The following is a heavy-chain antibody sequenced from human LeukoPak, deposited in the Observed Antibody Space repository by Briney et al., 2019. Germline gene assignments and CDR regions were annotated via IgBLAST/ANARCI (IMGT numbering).Heavy chain of an antibody. J-gene: IGHJ4*02. V-gene: IGHV4-34*01. Sequence: SETLSLTCAVYGGSFSGYYWSWIRQPPGKGLEWIGEINHSGSTNYSPSLKSRVTISVDKSKNQFSLKLSSVTAADTAVYYCARNGGSSDFDYWGQGTLVTVSS. CDR2: INHSGST. D-gene: IGHD2-15*01. CDR1: GGSFSGYY. CDR3: ARNGGSSDFDY.